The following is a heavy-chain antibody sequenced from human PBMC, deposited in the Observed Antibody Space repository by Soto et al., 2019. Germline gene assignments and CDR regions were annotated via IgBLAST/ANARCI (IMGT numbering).Heavy chain of an antibody. J-gene: IGHJ6*03. Sequence: GGSLRLSCAASGFTFSSYGMHWVRQAPGKGLEWVSYISSSSSTIYYADSVKGRFTISRDNAKNSLYLQMNSLRAEDTAVYYCARGPKLERRYYYYYMDVWGKGTTVTVSS. CDR1: GFTFSSYG. V-gene: IGHV3-48*01. D-gene: IGHD1-1*01. CDR3: ARGPKLERRYYYYYMDV. CDR2: ISSSSSTI.